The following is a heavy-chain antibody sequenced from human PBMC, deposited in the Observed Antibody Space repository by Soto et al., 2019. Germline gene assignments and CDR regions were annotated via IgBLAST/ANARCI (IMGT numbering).Heavy chain of an antibody. CDR3: ARPSYYYDSSGYPPENYFDY. V-gene: IGHV3-30-3*01. D-gene: IGHD3-22*01. J-gene: IGHJ4*02. Sequence: QVQLVESGGGVVQPGRSLRLSCAASGFTFSSYAMHWVRQAPGKGLEWVAVISYDGSNKYYADSVKGRFTIPRDNSKNTLYLQMNSLRAEDTAVYYCARPSYYYDSSGYPPENYFDYWGQGTLVTVSS. CDR2: ISYDGSNK. CDR1: GFTFSSYA.